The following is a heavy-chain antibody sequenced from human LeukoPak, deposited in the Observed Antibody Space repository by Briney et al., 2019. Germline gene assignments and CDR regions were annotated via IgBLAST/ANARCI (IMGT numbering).Heavy chain of an antibody. D-gene: IGHD2-8*02. CDR2: ISDIGSI. CDR1: GGSISSYY. J-gene: IGHJ4*02. Sequence: SETLSLTCTVSGGSISSYYWSWIRQPPGKGLEWIAHISDIGSINYNPSLKSRVTISLDTSKNQFSLKLSSVTAADTAVYYCAGHHPRNTVDFWGQGTLVTVSS. V-gene: IGHV4-59*08. CDR3: AGHHPRNTVDF.